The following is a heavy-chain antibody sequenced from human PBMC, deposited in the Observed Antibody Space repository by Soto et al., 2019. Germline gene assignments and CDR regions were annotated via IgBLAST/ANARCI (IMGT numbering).Heavy chain of an antibody. CDR2: INSSSSYI. D-gene: IGHD3-3*01. V-gene: IGHV3-21*01. CDR3: ARVEWSGYYDPFFLQTGFDY. J-gene: IGHJ4*02. CDR1: GFTFSSYS. Sequence: GGSLRLSCAASGFTFSSYSMNWVRQAPGKGLEWVSSINSSSSYIYYADSVKGRFTISRDNAKNSLYLQMNSLRAEDTAVYYCARVEWSGYYDPFFLQTGFDYWGQGTLVTVSS.